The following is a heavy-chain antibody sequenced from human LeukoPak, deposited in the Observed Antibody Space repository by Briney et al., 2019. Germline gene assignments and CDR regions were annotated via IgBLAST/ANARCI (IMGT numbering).Heavy chain of an antibody. J-gene: IGHJ4*02. CDR2: IKRDGSEK. D-gene: IGHD2-2*01. V-gene: IGHV3-7*01. CDR1: GFTFSSYW. CDR3: AREYCSSTSCYYFDY. Sequence: PGGSLRLSCAASGFTFSSYWMSWVRQAPGKGLEWVANIKRDGSEKYYVDSVKGRFTISRDNAKNSLYLQMNSLRAEDTAVYYCAREYCSSTSCYYFDYWGQGTLVTVSS.